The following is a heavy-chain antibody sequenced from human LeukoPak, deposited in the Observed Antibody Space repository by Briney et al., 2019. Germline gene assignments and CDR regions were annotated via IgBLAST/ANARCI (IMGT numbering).Heavy chain of an antibody. V-gene: IGHV5-51*01. CDR3: ASWGYSSSSWGYYYMDV. J-gene: IGHJ6*03. CDR1: GYSFTSYW. CDR2: VYPGDSDT. D-gene: IGHD6-6*01. Sequence: GESLKISCKGSGYSFTSYWIGWVRQMPGKGLEWMGIVYPGDSDTRYSPSFQGQVTISADKSISTAYLQWSSLKASDTAMYYCASWGYSSSSWGYYYMDVWGKGTTVTVSS.